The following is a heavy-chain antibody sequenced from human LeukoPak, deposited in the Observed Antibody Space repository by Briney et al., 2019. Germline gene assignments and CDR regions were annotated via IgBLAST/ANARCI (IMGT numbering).Heavy chain of an antibody. D-gene: IGHD6-13*01. Sequence: PGGSLRLSCAASGFTFSSYSMNWVRQAPGKGLEWVSSISSSSSYIYYADSVKGRFTISRDNAKNSLYLQMNSLRAEDTAVYYCARGLAAAGTEGDYWGQGTLVTVSS. CDR1: GFTFSSYS. CDR3: ARGLAAAGTEGDY. V-gene: IGHV3-21*01. CDR2: ISSSSSYI. J-gene: IGHJ4*02.